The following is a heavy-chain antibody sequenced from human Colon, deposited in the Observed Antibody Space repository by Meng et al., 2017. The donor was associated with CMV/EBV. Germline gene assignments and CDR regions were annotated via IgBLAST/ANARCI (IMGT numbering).Heavy chain of an antibody. V-gene: IGHV4-59*01. CDR2: VCYNGIT. CDR3: ALRGLAAGTFQH. CDR1: GGSMSSNC. D-gene: IGHD6-13*01. Sequence: QGQLQGSGPGLGKPSETLSLTCAVSGGSMSSNCWSWIRQPPGKGLEWIGYVCYNGITDYNPSLKSRVTISGETSKNQFSLQVSSVTAADTAMYYCALRGLAAGTFQHWGQGALVTVSS. J-gene: IGHJ1*01.